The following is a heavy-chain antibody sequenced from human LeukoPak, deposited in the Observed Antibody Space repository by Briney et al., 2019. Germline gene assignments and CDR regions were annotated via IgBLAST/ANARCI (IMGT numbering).Heavy chain of an antibody. CDR1: GFTLRSHP. Sequence: GGSLSPSVESPGFTLRSHPLNWVPKAPGKGLGWVSSISGSGGSTNYADSVKGRFTISRDNSKNTLYLQMNSLRAEDTAVYYCATYSSGWFNFDYWGQGTLVTVSS. CDR2: ISGSGGST. D-gene: IGHD6-19*01. V-gene: IGHV3-23*01. J-gene: IGHJ4*02. CDR3: ATYSSGWFNFDY.